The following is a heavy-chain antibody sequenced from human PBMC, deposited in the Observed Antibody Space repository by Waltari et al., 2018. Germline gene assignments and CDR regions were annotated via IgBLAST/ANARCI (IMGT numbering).Heavy chain of an antibody. CDR3: ARSLVGGPFDY. CDR1: GGSISSYY. D-gene: IGHD1-26*01. J-gene: IGHJ4*02. CDR2: IYYSGST. V-gene: IGHV4-59*01. Sequence: QVQLQESGPGLVKPSETLSLTCTVSGGSISSYYWSWIRQPPGKGLEWIGYIYYSGSTNYNPSLKSRVTISVDTSKNQFSLKRSSVTAADTAVYYCARSLVGGPFDYWGQGTLVTVSS.